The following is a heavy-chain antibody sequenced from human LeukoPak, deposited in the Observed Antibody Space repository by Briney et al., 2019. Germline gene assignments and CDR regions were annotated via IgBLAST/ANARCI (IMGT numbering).Heavy chain of an antibody. Sequence: QSGGSLRLSCAASGFTFSSYSMNWVRQAPGKGLEWVGRTRDKAKSYTTEYAASVKGRFTISRDDSKNSLYLQMNSLKTENTAVYYCTRGLRGYSDYDPGFDYWGQGTLVTVSS. CDR2: TRDKAKSYTT. J-gene: IGHJ4*02. CDR3: TRGLRGYSDYDPGFDY. CDR1: GFTFSSYS. V-gene: IGHV3-72*01. D-gene: IGHD5-12*01.